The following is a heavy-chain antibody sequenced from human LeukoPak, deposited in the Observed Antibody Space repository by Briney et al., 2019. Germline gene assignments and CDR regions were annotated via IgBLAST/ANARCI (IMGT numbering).Heavy chain of an antibody. CDR3: ARGSGDSSGWTSYLGAWFDY. CDR1: GFSFSTYA. D-gene: IGHD6-19*01. Sequence: GGSLRLSCAASGFSFSTYAMSWVRQAPGKGLEWVSTISGSGDNTYYADSLKGRFTISRDSSKNTLYLQMNSLRAEDTAVYYCARGSGDSSGWTSYLGAWFDYWGQGTLVTVSS. CDR2: ISGSGDNT. J-gene: IGHJ4*02. V-gene: IGHV3-23*01.